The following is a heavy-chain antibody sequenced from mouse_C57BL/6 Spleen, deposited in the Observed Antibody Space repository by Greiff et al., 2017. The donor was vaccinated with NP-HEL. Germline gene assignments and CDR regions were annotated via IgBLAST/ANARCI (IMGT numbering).Heavy chain of an antibody. V-gene: IGHV1-4*01. CDR2: INPSSGYT. D-gene: IGHD2-2*01. Sequence: VQLVESGAELARPGASVKMSCKASGYTFTSYTMHWVKQRPGQGLEWIGYINPSSGYTKYNQKFKDKATLTADKSSSTAYMQLSSLTSEDSAVYYCAANGYDGNYWGQGTTLTVSS. J-gene: IGHJ2*01. CDR3: AANGYDGNY. CDR1: GYTFTSYT.